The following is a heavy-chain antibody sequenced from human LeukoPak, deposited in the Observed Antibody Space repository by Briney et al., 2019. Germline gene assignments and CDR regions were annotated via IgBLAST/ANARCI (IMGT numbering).Heavy chain of an antibody. CDR2: IYYSGIS. J-gene: IGHJ6*02. D-gene: IGHD2-21*01. V-gene: IGHV4-59*11. Sequence: SETLSLTCTVSGASISSHYWSWIRQPPGKGLEWIGYIYYSGISNYNPSLKSRVTISVDTSKNQFSLKPTSVTAADTAVYYCVRDLWSLDVWGQGTTVTVSS. CDR3: VRDLWSLDV. CDR1: GASISSHY.